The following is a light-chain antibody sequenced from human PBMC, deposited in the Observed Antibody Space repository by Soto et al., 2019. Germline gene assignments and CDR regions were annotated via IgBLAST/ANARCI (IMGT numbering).Light chain of an antibody. CDR3: QNYYNSWT. V-gene: IGKV4-1*01. Sequence: DIVMLQSPDSPPAAVGEKATIHCKSSQNNENYLARNKHKEGQPPXLIMDWASTRASGVHDRFGGSGSGTDFTLTISSMQAEFLVVYYCQNYYNSWTFGQGTKVDI. CDR1: QNNENY. J-gene: IGKJ1*01. CDR2: WAS.